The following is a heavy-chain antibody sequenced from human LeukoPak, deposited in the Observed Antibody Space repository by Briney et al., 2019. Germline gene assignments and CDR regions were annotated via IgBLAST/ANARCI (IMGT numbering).Heavy chain of an antibody. D-gene: IGHD4-23*01. CDR1: GGSISSYY. Sequence: SETLSLTFTVSGGSISSYYWSWIRQPPANGLASIGYIYYSGSTNYNPSLKSRVTISVDTSKNQFSLKLSSVTAADTAVYYCARDAWGDYGGNKVAFDIWGQGTMVTVSS. J-gene: IGHJ3*02. V-gene: IGHV4-59*01. CDR2: IYYSGST. CDR3: ARDAWGDYGGNKVAFDI.